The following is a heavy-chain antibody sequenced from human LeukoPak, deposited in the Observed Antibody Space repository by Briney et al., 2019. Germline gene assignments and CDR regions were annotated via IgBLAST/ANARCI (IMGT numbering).Heavy chain of an antibody. CDR1: GGSISSGDYY. CDR2: IYYSGST. V-gene: IGHV4-30-4*01. Sequence: TSETLSLTCTVSGGSISSGDYYWSWIRQPPGKGLEWIGYIYYSGSTYYNPSLKSRVTISVDTSKNQFSLKLSSVTAADTAVYYCARFSSSWIFDYWGQGTLVTVSS. D-gene: IGHD6-13*01. J-gene: IGHJ4*02. CDR3: ARFSSSWIFDY.